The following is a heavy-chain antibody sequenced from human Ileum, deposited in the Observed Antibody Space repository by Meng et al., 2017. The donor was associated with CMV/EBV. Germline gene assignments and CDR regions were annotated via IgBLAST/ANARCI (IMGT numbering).Heavy chain of an antibody. CDR3: ARGVFITHFDY. CDR2: IYSGGST. D-gene: IGHD3-22*01. Sequence: LSCAASGFTVSSNYMSWVRQAPGKGLEWVSVIYSGGSTYYADSVKGRFTISRDNSKNTLYLQMNSLRAEDTAVYYCARGVFITHFDYWGQGTLVTVSS. V-gene: IGHV3-53*01. CDR1: GFTVSSNY. J-gene: IGHJ4*02.